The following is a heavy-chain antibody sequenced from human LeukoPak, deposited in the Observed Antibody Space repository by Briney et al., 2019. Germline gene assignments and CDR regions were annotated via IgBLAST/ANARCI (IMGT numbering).Heavy chain of an antibody. CDR2: IYYSGST. V-gene: IGHV4-59*11. CDR3: AREYASSGYYQNYYYYYMDV. Sequence: PSETLSLTCTVSNGSISSHYWSWIRQPPGKGLEWIGYIYYSGSTNYNPSLKSRVTISVDTSKNQFSLKLSSVTAADTAVYYCAREYASSGYYQNYYYYYMDVWGKGTTVTVSS. D-gene: IGHD3-22*01. CDR1: NGSISSHY. J-gene: IGHJ6*03.